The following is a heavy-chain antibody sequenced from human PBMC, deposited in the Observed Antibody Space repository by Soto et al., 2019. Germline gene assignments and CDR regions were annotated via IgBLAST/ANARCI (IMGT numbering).Heavy chain of an antibody. CDR2: ISLYSDGT. D-gene: IGHD2-2*01. Sequence: ASVKVSCKASGYTFTSYGISWVRQAPGQGLEWLGWISLYSDGTNYAQKFQGRVSMTTDTSTTTAYMELRSLRSDDTAVYYCARVVPGAEAWFGPWGQGTLVTVSS. CDR1: GYTFTSYG. V-gene: IGHV1-18*04. CDR3: ARVVPGAEAWFGP. J-gene: IGHJ5*02.